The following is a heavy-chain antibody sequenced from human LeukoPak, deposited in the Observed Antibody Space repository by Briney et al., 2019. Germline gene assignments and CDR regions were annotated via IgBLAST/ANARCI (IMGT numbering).Heavy chain of an antibody. J-gene: IGHJ6*03. V-gene: IGHV3-23*01. D-gene: IGHD5-24*01. Sequence: PGGSLRLSCAASGFTFSSYGMSWVRQAPGKGLEWVSTISSSGDSTYYADSVKGRFTISRDNSKNTLYLQMNSLRAEDAAVYYCAKGGYKVGATYYYYYMDVWGKGTTVTVSS. CDR2: ISSSGDST. CDR1: GFTFSSYG. CDR3: AKGGYKVGATYYYYYMDV.